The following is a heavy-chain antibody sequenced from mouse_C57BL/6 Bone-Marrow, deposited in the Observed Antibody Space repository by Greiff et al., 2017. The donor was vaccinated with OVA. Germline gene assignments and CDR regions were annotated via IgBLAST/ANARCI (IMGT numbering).Heavy chain of an antibody. Sequence: QVQLQQSGAELARPGASVKLSCKASGYTFTSYGIRLLQQITGHGLAWIGEIYPRSGNTYYNEKFKGKATLTADKSSSTAYMELRSLTSEDSAVYFCASWADLYFDVWGTGTTVTVSS. CDR3: ASWADLYFDV. CDR1: GYTFTSYG. V-gene: IGHV1-81*01. CDR2: IYPRSGNT. J-gene: IGHJ1*03.